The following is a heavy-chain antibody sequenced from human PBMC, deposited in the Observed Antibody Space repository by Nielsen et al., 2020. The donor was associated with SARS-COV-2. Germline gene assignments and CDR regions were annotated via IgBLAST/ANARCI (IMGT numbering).Heavy chain of an antibody. D-gene: IGHD6-13*01. J-gene: IGHJ5*02. Sequence: SETLSLTCTVSGGSISSSSYYWGWIRQPPGKGLEWIGSIYYSGSTYYNPSLKSRVTISVDKSKNQFSLKLSSVTAADTAVYYCARDRRSSWYQSPWSYNWFDPWGQGTLVTVSS. CDR1: GGSISSSSYY. V-gene: IGHV4-39*07. CDR2: IYYSGST. CDR3: ARDRRSSWYQSPWSYNWFDP.